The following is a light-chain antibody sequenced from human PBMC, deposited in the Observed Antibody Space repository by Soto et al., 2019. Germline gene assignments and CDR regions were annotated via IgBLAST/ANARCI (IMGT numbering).Light chain of an antibody. V-gene: IGLV2-14*01. Sequence: QSALTQPASVSGSPGQSITIACTGTNRDVGSYNLVSWYQQRPGEAPKLIISEVRNRPSGISYRFTGSKSGNTASLIISGLQAEDEADYFCCSYADGQTLAFGGGTKLTVL. J-gene: IGLJ2*01. CDR3: CSYADGQTLA. CDR1: NRDVGSYNL. CDR2: EVR.